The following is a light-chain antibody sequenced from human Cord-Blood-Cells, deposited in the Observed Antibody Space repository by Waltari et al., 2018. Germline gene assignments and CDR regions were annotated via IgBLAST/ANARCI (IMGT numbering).Light chain of an antibody. CDR3: QQYYSTPLT. Sequence: DIVMTQSPDPLAVSLCEGATITLKSSPSVLYSSNNKNYLAWYQQKPGQPPKLLIYWAPTRESGVPDRFSGSGSGTDFTLTISSLQAEDVAVYYCQQYYSTPLTFGGGTKVEIK. J-gene: IGKJ4*01. CDR2: WAP. V-gene: IGKV4-1*01. CDR1: PSVLYSSNNKNY.